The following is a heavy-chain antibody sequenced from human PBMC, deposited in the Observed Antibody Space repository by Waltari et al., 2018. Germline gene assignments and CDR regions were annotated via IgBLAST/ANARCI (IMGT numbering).Heavy chain of an antibody. CDR2: IVPMFGSA. J-gene: IGHJ3*02. Sequence: QVQLVQSGAEVKKPGSSVKVSCKASGGTFSSYAISWVRQAPGQGLEWMGGIVPMFGSADYTQKFQGRVTITADESTSTAYMELTSLRSEDTAVYYCARGLSDDPFNIWGQGTMVTVSS. V-gene: IGHV1-69*01. CDR1: GGTFSSYA. CDR3: ARGLSDDPFNI.